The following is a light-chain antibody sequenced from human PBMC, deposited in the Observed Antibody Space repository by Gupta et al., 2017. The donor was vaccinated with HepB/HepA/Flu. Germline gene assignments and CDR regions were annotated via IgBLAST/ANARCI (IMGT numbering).Light chain of an antibody. CDR3: QQSYSIPYT. CDR2: SAS. V-gene: IGKV1-39*01. J-gene: IGKJ2*01. CDR1: QGISNF. Sequence: DIQMTQSPSSLSASVGDRVTITCRASQGISNFLNWYQQRPGKAPKVIIYSASNLQSGVPSRFIGSASGTDFTLTISGLELEDFATYYCQQSYSIPYTFGRGTTLEIK.